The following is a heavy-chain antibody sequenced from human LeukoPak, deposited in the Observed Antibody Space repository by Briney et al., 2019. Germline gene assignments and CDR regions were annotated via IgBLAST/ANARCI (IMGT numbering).Heavy chain of an antibody. V-gene: IGHV3-11*04. CDR1: GFTFSDYY. Sequence: GGSLRLSCAASGFTFSDYYMSWIRQAPGKGLEWVSYISSSGSTIYYADSVKGRFTISRDDAKNSLYLQMNSLRAEDTAVYYCARATTYYYDSSVGYWGQGTLVTVSS. CDR2: ISSSGSTI. J-gene: IGHJ4*02. CDR3: ARATTYYYDSSVGY. D-gene: IGHD3-22*01.